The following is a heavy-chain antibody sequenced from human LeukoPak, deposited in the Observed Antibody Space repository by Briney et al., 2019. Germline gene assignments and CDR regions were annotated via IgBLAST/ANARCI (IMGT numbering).Heavy chain of an antibody. CDR3: ARSIELWPHFDY. Sequence: SETLSLTCTVSSGSISSSPYYWGWIRQPPGKGLEWIGSTYYSESTYYNPSLKSRVTISVDTSKNQFSLKLSSVTAAHTAVYYCARSIELWPHFDYWGQGTLVTVSS. J-gene: IGHJ4*02. V-gene: IGHV4-39*01. D-gene: IGHD5-18*01. CDR2: TYYSEST. CDR1: SGSISSSPYY.